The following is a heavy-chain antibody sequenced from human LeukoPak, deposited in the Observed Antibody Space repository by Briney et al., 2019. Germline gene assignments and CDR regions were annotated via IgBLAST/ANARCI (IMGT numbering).Heavy chain of an antibody. CDR2: ISYDGSNK. D-gene: IGHD3-16*01. CDR1: GFTFSSYA. CDR3: ARDKYD. V-gene: IGHV3-30-3*01. Sequence: GGSLRLSCAASGFTFSSYAMHWVRQAPGKGLEWVAVISYDGSNKYYADSVKGRFTISRDNSKNTQYLQMNSLRAEDTAVYYCARDKYDWGQGTLVTVSS. J-gene: IGHJ4*02.